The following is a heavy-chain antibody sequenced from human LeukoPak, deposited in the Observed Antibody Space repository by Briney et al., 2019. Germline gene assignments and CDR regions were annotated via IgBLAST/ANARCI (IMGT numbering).Heavy chain of an antibody. CDR3: ARDSVTTTFDY. CDR2: IYYSGTT. CDR1: SDSISSYY. Sequence: PSETLSLTCTVSSDSISSYYWSWIRQPPGKGLEWIGYIYYSGTTKYNPSLKSRVTISIDTSKNQFSLKLSSVTAADTAVYYCARDSVTTTFDYWGRGTLVTVSS. V-gene: IGHV4-59*01. J-gene: IGHJ4*02. D-gene: IGHD4-17*01.